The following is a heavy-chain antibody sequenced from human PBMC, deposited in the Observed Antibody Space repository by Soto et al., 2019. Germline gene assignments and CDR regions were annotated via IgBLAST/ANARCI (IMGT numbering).Heavy chain of an antibody. Sequence: SETLSLTCAVYGGSFSGYYWTWIRQPPGKGLEWLGYIYYSGSTNYSPSLKSRVTISVHTSKNQFSLKLNSVTAADTAVYYCARSGYCSGGRCYWDNWFDPWGQGTLVTVSS. D-gene: IGHD2-15*01. V-gene: IGHV4-59*01. CDR3: ARSGYCSGGRCYWDNWFDP. CDR1: GGSFSGYY. J-gene: IGHJ5*02. CDR2: IYYSGST.